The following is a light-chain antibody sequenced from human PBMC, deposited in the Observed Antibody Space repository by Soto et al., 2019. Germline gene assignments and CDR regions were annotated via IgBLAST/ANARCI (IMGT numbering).Light chain of an antibody. J-gene: IGKJ3*01. CDR1: QTINNY. CDR2: GAS. Sequence: IQMTQSPSTLSASVGDRVTITCRASQTINNYLNWYQQKPGKAPKCLIYGASSLQSGDSSRFSGRGSGTDYTLIISSLQPDDFATCYCQQSYDFPPTF. CDR3: QQSYDFPPT. V-gene: IGKV1-39*01.